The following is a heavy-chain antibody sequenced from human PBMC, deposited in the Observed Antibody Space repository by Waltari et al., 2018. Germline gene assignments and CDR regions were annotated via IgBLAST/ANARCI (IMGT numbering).Heavy chain of an antibody. CDR3: ARQGMVQGVKFDY. D-gene: IGHD3-10*01. Sequence: QVQLQESGPGLVKPSETLSLTCAVSGYSISSGYYWGWIRPPPGKGLGWIGSIYHSGGTYYNPSLKSRVTISVDTSKNQFSLKLSSVTAADTAVYYCARQGMVQGVKFDYWGQGTLVTVSS. V-gene: IGHV4-38-2*01. J-gene: IGHJ4*02. CDR2: IYHSGGT. CDR1: GYSISSGYY.